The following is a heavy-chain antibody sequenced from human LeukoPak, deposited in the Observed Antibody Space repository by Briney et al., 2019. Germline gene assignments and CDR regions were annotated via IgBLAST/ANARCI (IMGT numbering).Heavy chain of an antibody. J-gene: IGHJ4*02. Sequence: GGSLRLSCAASGFTFSSYAMSWVRQAPGKGLEWVSAISGRGGSTYYADSVKGRFTISRDNSKNTLYLQMNSLRAEDTAVYYCAKDESGYYGSGSPWDYWGQGTLVTVSS. CDR1: GFTFSSYA. CDR3: AKDESGYYGSGSPWDY. CDR2: ISGRGGST. D-gene: IGHD3-10*01. V-gene: IGHV3-23*01.